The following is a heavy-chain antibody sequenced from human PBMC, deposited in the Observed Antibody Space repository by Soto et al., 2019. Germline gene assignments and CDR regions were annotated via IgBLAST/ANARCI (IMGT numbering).Heavy chain of an antibody. D-gene: IGHD2-15*01. CDR2: IIPIFGTA. Sequence: QVQLVQSGAEVKKPGSSVKVSCKASGGTFSSYAISWVRQAPGQGLEWMGGIIPIFGTANYAQKFQGRVTITADESTSTAYKELSSLRSEDTAVYYCAREYCSGGSCSYYGMEVWGQGTKVTVSS. V-gene: IGHV1-69*01. CDR1: GGTFSSYA. CDR3: AREYCSGGSCSYYGMEV. J-gene: IGHJ6*02.